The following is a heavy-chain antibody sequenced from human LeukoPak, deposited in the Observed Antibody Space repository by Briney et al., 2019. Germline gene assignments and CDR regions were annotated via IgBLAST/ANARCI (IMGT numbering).Heavy chain of an antibody. J-gene: IGHJ4*02. V-gene: IGHV4-59*01. Sequence: PSETLSLTCTVSGGSISSYYWSWIRQPPGKGLEWIGYIYYSGSTNYNPSLKSRVTISVDTSKNQFSLKLSSVTAADTAVYYCARIGSGYSYGIPLNWGQGTLVTVSS. CDR2: IYYSGST. CDR1: GGSISSYY. D-gene: IGHD5-18*01. CDR3: ARIGSGYSYGIPLN.